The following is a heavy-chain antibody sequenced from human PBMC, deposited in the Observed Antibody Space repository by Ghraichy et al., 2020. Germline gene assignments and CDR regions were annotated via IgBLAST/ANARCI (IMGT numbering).Heavy chain of an antibody. J-gene: IGHJ5*02. CDR3: ARVVSGISWRWFDP. D-gene: IGHD3-10*01. CDR1: GYTFTSYD. CDR2: ISAYNGDT. Sequence: ASVKVSCKASGYTFTSYDISWVRQAPGQGLEWMGWISAYNGDTNYAQKLQGRVTLTTDTSTSAAYMELRSLRSDDTAVYYCARVVSGISWRWFDPWGQGTLVTVSS. V-gene: IGHV1-18*04.